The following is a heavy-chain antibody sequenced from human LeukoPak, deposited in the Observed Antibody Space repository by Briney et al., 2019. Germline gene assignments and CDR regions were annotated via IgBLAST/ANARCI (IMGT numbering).Heavy chain of an antibody. CDR1: GFTFSNFW. CDR3: ATSGVVH. J-gene: IGHJ1*01. CDR2: IKHDGSEK. V-gene: IGHV3-7*01. Sequence: PGGSLRLSCAASGFTFSNFWMTWVRQAPGKGLEWVASIKHDGSEKYYVDSVKGRFTISRDNAKKSLYLQMNSLRAEDTAVYYCATSGVVHWGQGTLVTVSS. D-gene: IGHD3-3*01.